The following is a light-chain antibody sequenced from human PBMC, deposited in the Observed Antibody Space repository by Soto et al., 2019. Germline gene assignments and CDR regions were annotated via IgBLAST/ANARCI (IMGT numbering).Light chain of an antibody. CDR3: QVWDSSGV. J-gene: IGLJ2*01. Sequence: SYELTQPLSVSVALGQTARMTCGGKNIGSKKVHWYQQKPGQAPVVLIYRDRNRPSGIPARFSGSNSGNTATLTISRAQAGDEADYYCQVWDSSGVSGGGTKLTVL. CDR2: RDR. CDR1: NIGSKK. V-gene: IGLV3-9*01.